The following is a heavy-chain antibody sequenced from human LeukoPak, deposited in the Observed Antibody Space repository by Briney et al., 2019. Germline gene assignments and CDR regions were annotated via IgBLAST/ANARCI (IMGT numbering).Heavy chain of an antibody. J-gene: IGHJ3*02. V-gene: IGHV4-59*01. D-gene: IGHD2-15*01. Sequence: PSETLSLTCTVSGGSISSYYWSWIRQPPGKGLEWIGYIYYSGSTNYNPSLKSRVTISVDASKNQFSLKLSSVTAADTAVYYCARVGGNCSGGSCYSRRNDAFDIWGQGTMVTVSS. CDR2: IYYSGST. CDR3: ARVGGNCSGGSCYSRRNDAFDI. CDR1: GGSISSYY.